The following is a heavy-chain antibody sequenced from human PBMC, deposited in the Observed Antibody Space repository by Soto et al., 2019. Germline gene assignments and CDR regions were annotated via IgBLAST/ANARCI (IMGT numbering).Heavy chain of an antibody. CDR2: IIPIFGTA. CDR3: ARGVCSGVSCPGSVI. D-gene: IGHD2-15*01. CDR1: GGTFSSYA. V-gene: IGHV1-69*13. J-gene: IGHJ3*02. Sequence: SVKVSCKASGGTFSSYAISWVRQAPGQGLEWMGGIIPIFGTANYAQKFQGRVTNTADESTSTTYIELSSLKSEDTAMYYCARGVCSGVSCPGSVIWGQGTIVTVSS.